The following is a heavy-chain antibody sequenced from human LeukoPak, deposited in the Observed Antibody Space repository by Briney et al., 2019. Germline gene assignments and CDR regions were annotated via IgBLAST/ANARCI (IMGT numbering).Heavy chain of an antibody. CDR3: ARRPPYCTNGVCLDV. D-gene: IGHD2-8*01. CDR1: GYTFTSYY. CDR2: INPSGGST. Sequence: ASVKVSCKASGYTFTSYYMHWVRQAPGQGLEWMGIINPSGGSTSYAQKFQGRVTMTRDTSTSTVYMELSRLRSDDTAVYYCARRPPYCTNGVCLDVWGKGTTVTVSS. V-gene: IGHV1-46*01. J-gene: IGHJ6*04.